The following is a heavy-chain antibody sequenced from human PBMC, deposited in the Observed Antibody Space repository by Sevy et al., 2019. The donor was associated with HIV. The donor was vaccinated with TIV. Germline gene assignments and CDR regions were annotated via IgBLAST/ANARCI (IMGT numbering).Heavy chain of an antibody. J-gene: IGHJ4*02. CDR1: GFTFDGYT. Sequence: GGSLRLSCEASGFTFDGYTMDWVRQAPGKGLEWVASISRASTKVYYGDSMRGRFTISRDNAKNSVYLHLSSLRVDDTGVYHCARDRGAGYPADYYSDHWGLGVLVTVSS. V-gene: IGHV3-21*06. CDR3: ARDRGAGYPADYYSDH. CDR2: ISRASTKV. D-gene: IGHD6-25*01.